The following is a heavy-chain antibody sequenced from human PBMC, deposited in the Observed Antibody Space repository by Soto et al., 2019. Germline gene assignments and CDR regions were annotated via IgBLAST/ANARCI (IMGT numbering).Heavy chain of an antibody. CDR2: IRSESKTYAT. CDR1: GFMFSGAA. D-gene: IGHD3-10*01. V-gene: IGHV3-73*02. CDR3: TKTESGTTASGY. Sequence: EVQLVESGGNLVQPGGTLTLSCETSGFMFSGAAIHWVRQAPGKGLEWVGRIRSESKTYATAYGTSVSGRFTISRDDSKSTAYIHMNNVRPDDTAVYYCTKTESGTTASGYWGQGTQVTVSS. J-gene: IGHJ4*02.